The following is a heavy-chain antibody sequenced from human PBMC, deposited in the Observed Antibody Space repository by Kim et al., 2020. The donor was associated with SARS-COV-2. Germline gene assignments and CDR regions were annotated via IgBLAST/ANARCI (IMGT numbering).Heavy chain of an antibody. CDR1: GFTFSSYA. D-gene: IGHD1-26*01. CDR3: ARTYSGSYYHLCY. J-gene: IGHJ4*02. Sequence: GGSLRLSCAASGFTFSSYAMHWVRQAPGKGLEWVAVISYDGSNKYYADSVKGRFTISRDNSKNTLYLQMNSLRAEDTAVYYCARTYSGSYYHLCYWGQGTLVTVSS. V-gene: IGHV3-30*04. CDR2: ISYDGSNK.